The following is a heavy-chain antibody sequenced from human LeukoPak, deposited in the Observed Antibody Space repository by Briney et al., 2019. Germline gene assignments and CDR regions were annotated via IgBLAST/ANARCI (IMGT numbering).Heavy chain of an antibody. CDR2: IYHSGST. V-gene: IGHV4-38-2*02. CDR3: ARTGGYYYYMDV. Sequence: PSETLSLTCTVSGCSISSGYYWGWIRQPPGKGLEWIGSIYHSGSTYYNPSLKSRVTMSVDTSKNQFSLKLSSVTAADTAVYYCARTGGYYYYMDVWGKGTTVTISS. D-gene: IGHD3-10*01. CDR1: GCSISSGYY. J-gene: IGHJ6*03.